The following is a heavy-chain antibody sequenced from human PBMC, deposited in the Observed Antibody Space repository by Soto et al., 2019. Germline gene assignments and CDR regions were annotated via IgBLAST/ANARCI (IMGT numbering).Heavy chain of an antibody. CDR2: TNPSGGST. Sequence: SCCAAGCGFTSDYICSGRQHTAQGREGMGITNPSGGSTRYAHKLQGRVTMTRDTPTNKVSVALSSLRSEDTAGFYFSGRVGPEVCYRYFDLWGRGNQVTVSS. CDR3: SGRVGPEVCYRYFDL. CDR1: GCGFTSDY. V-gene: IGHV1-46*03. J-gene: IGHJ2*01.